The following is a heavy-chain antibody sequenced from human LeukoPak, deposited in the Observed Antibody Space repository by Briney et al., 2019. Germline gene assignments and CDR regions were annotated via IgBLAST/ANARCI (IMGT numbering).Heavy chain of an antibody. J-gene: IGHJ5*02. V-gene: IGHV4-38-2*02. CDR3: ARDPRWLTPDCTSTSCYENYFDP. D-gene: IGHD2-2*01. Sequence: TLXLTCVVSGYSISSGYQWAWIRPSPGKGLEWIGSIYHTGSAHYNPSLQSRVTISVDTSNNQFSLRLNSVTAADTAIYYCARDPRWLTPDCTSTSCYENYFDPWGQGTLVTVSS. CDR2: IYHTGSA. CDR1: GYSISSGYQ.